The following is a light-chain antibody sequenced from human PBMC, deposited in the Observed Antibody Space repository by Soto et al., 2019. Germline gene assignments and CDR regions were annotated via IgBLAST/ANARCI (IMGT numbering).Light chain of an antibody. J-gene: IGKJ1*01. V-gene: IGKV3-11*01. Sequence: EIVLSLSPVTLSLSKRERATLSCRASQSVSNYLAWYQQKPGQAPRLLIYDTSNRATGIPPRFSGSGSGTDFSLTISSLEPEDFAVYYCQQRSNWPPWTFGQGTKVDIK. CDR2: DTS. CDR1: QSVSNY. CDR3: QQRSNWPPWT.